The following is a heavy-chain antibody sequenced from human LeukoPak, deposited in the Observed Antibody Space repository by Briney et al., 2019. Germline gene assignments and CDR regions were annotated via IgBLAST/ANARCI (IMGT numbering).Heavy chain of an antibody. CDR1: GFTFSSYA. CDR3: AKDWKDTVMDTFAD. Sequence: GGSLRLSWAASGFTFSSYAMSWVRQAPGKGLEWVSGISGSGGSTFYADSVKGQFTISRDNSKNTLYLQMNSLRAEDTAIYYCAKDWKDTVMDTFADWGQGTLVIVSS. V-gene: IGHV3-23*01. D-gene: IGHD5-18*01. CDR2: ISGSGGST. J-gene: IGHJ4*02.